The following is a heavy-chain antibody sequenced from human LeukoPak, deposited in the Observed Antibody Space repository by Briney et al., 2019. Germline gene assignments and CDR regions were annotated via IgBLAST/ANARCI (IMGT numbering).Heavy chain of an antibody. CDR2: IYYSGST. D-gene: IGHD3-10*01. CDR3: ARDLWFGELSYYGMDV. V-gene: IGHV4-31*03. CDR1: GGSISSGGYY. J-gene: IGHJ6*04. Sequence: SQTLSLTCTVSGGSISSGGYYWSWIRQHPGKGLEWIGYIYYSGSTYYNPSLKSRVTISVDTSKNQFSLKLSSVTAEDTAVYYCARDLWFGELSYYGMDVWGKGTTVTVSS.